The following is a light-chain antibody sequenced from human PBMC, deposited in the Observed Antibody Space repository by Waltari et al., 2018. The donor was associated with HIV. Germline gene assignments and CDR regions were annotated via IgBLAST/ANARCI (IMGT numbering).Light chain of an antibody. V-gene: IGLV2-14*01. CDR2: EVS. CDR3: SSYTSSSTWV. Sequence: QSALPQPASVSGSPGQSITLSCPGPRSYVVGSNSLSWYQQHPGKAPEHMIYEVSNRPSGVSNRFSGSKSGNTASLTISGLQAEDEADYYCSSYTSSSTWVFGGGTKLTVL. CDR1: RSYVVGSNS. J-gene: IGLJ3*02.